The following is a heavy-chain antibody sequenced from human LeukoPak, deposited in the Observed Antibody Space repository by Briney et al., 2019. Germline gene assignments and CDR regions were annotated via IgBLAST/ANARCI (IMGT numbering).Heavy chain of an antibody. CDR1: GYRFADYW. V-gene: IGHV5-51*01. D-gene: IGHD5-24*01. CDR3: ARPVEMATSPFDY. CDR2: IHPDDSDT. J-gene: IGHJ4*02. Sequence: GESLMISLKASGYRFADYWIAWVRQVPGQSLEWIGIIHPDDSDTRYSPSFLGQVTISADKSISTPYLQWSSLKASDNAMYYCARPVEMATSPFDYWGQGTLVTVSS.